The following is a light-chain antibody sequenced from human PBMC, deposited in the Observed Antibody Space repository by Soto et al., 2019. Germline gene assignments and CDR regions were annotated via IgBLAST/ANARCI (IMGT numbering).Light chain of an antibody. J-gene: IGKJ5*01. CDR3: QQYGSSPIT. V-gene: IGKV3-20*01. CDR1: QSVSSSS. Sequence: EIVLTQSPGTLALSPGERATLSCRASQSVSSSSLAWYQQKRGQAPRLLIYGASSRATGIPDRFSGSGSGTDFTLNISRLDPEDSAVYYWQQYGSSPITFGQGTRLEIK. CDR2: GAS.